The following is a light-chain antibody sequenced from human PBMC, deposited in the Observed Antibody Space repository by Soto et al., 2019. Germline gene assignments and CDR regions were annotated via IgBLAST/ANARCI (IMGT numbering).Light chain of an antibody. J-gene: IGKJ1*01. Sequence: DSHMTQSPSTLSASVGDRVTITCRASQGMSGSLSWYQQKQGKAPTRLIYAASNLKSGVTSRLSGSGSGTDYTFALTSLKPDDSGSYYCQQYNGYWTFGPGTRVEIK. CDR2: AAS. CDR3: QQYNGYWT. V-gene: IGKV1-5*03. CDR1: QGMSGS.